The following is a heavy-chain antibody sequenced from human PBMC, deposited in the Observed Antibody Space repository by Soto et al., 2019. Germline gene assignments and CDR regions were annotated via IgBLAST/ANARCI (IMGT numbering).Heavy chain of an antibody. V-gene: IGHV2-5*01. J-gene: IGHJ6*02. Sequence: QITLKESGPTLVKPTQTLTLTCTFSGFSLSTSGVGVGWIRQPPGKALEWLALIYWNDDKRYSPSLKSRLTNSKDTPKTQADHRMTHMHPVDQATYSSDLDRRAATVKGDFTYCSGIFVWGLRTTVAVS. D-gene: IGHD6-25*01. CDR3: DLDRRAATVKGDFTYCSGIFV. CDR2: IYWNDDK. CDR1: GFSLSTSGVG.